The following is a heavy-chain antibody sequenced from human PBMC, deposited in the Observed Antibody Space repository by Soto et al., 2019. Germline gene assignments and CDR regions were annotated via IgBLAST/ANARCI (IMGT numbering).Heavy chain of an antibody. Sequence: SVKVSCKASGGTFSSYAISWVRQAPGQGLEWMGGIIPIFGTANYAQKFQGRVTITADESTSTAYMELSSLRSEDTAVYYCARGRLLWFPYYYGMDVWGQGTTVTVSS. CDR3: ARGRLLWFPYYYGMDV. CDR1: GGTFSSYA. J-gene: IGHJ6*02. V-gene: IGHV1-69*13. D-gene: IGHD3-10*01. CDR2: IIPIFGTA.